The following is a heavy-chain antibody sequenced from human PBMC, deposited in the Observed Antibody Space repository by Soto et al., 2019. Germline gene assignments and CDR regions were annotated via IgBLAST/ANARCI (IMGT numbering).Heavy chain of an antibody. J-gene: IGHJ5*02. CDR1: GFTFSSYA. V-gene: IGHV3-30-3*01. Sequence: QVQLVESGGGVVQPGRSLRLSCAASGFTFSSYAMHWVRQAPGKGLEWVAVISYDGSNKYYADSVKGRFTISRDNSKNTLYLQMNSLRAEDTAVYYCARGDGILTVSENWFDPWGQGTLVTVSS. D-gene: IGHD3-9*01. CDR2: ISYDGSNK. CDR3: ARGDGILTVSENWFDP.